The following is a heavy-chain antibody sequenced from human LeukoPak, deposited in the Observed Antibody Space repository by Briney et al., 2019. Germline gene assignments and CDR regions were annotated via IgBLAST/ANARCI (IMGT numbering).Heavy chain of an antibody. Sequence: SETLSLTGTVSGGSISSGGYYWSWIRQHPGKGLEWIGYIYYSGSTYYNPSLKSRVTISVDTSKNQFSLKLSSVTAADTAVYYCARTYYYDSSGYPTPFGYWGQGTLVTVSS. D-gene: IGHD3-22*01. CDR2: IYYSGST. V-gene: IGHV4-31*03. J-gene: IGHJ4*02. CDR3: ARTYYYDSSGYPTPFGY. CDR1: GGSISSGGYY.